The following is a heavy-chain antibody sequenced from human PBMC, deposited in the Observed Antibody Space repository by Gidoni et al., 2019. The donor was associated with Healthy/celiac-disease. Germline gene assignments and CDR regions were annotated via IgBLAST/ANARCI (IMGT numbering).Heavy chain of an antibody. J-gene: IGHJ4*02. CDR3: AKYCSSTSCYKSLEAFDY. D-gene: IGHD2-2*02. Sequence: EVQLLESGGGLVQPGGSLRLSCAASGFPFSSFAMSWVRQAPGKGLGGVSASRGSGGSKYYADSMKSRFTISRDNSKNTLYLQMNSLRAEDTAVYYCAKYCSSTSCYKSLEAFDYWGQGTLVTVSS. CDR2: SRGSGGSK. CDR1: GFPFSSFA. V-gene: IGHV3-23*01.